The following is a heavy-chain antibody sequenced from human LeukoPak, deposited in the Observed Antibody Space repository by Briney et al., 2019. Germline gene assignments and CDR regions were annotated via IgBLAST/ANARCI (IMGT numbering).Heavy chain of an antibody. CDR1: GGTFSSYA. CDR3: ARGPKYNWNGSYYYYYGMDV. V-gene: IGHV1-69*13. J-gene: IGHJ6*02. CDR2: IIPIFGTA. Sequence: ASVKVSCKASGGTFSSYAISWVRQAPGQGLEWMGGIIPIFGTANYAQKFQGRVTITADESTSTAYMELSSLRSEDTAVYYCARGPKYNWNGSYYYYYGMDVWGQGTTVTVSS. D-gene: IGHD1-20*01.